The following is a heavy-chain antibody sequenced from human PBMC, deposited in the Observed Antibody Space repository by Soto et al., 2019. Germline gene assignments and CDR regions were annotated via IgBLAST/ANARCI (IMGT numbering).Heavy chain of an antibody. J-gene: IGHJ4*02. V-gene: IGHV4-59*01. CDR1: GGSISSYY. Sequence: QVQLQESGPGLVKPSETLSLTCTVSGGSISSYYWSWIRQPPGKGLEWIGYIYYSGSTNYNPSLKSRVTISVDTSKNQFSLKLSSVTAADTAVYYCASSSWYAAEQYYYDYWGQGTLVTVSS. D-gene: IGHD6-13*01. CDR3: ASSSWYAAEQYYYDY. CDR2: IYYSGST.